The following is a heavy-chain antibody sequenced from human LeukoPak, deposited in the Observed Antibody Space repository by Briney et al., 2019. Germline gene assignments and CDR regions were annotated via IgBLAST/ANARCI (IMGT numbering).Heavy chain of an antibody. CDR1: GFTFSSYS. CDR3: AKGFSVTT. D-gene: IGHD2-21*02. CDR2: ISDSGGTT. Sequence: GGSLRLSCAASGFTFSSYSMNWVRQAPGKGLQWVSGISDSGGTTYYADSVKGRFTISRDNSKNTLYLQMNSLRAEDTALYYCAKGFSVTTWGQGTLVTVSS. V-gene: IGHV3-23*01. J-gene: IGHJ5*02.